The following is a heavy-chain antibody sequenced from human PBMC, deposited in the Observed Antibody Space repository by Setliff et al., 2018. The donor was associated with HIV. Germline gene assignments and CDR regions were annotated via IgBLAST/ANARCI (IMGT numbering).Heavy chain of an antibody. CDR2: FFYSGST. V-gene: IGHV4-59*11. CDR3: ARINNWDNWFDP. CDR1: GDSISRHN. D-gene: IGHD1-20*01. J-gene: IGHJ5*02. Sequence: PSETLSLTCSVSGDSISRHNWSWIRQPPGKGLEWIGNFFYSGSTYYNPSLKTRVTISVDTSKNLFSMKLTSVTAADTAVYHCARINNWDNWFDPWGQGTQVTVSS.